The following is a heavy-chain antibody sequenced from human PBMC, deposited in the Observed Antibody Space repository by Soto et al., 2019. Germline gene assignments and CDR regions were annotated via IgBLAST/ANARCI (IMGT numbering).Heavy chain of an antibody. CDR1: GGSISSSSYY. CDR2: IYYSGST. Sequence: TSETLSLTCTVSGGSISSSSYYWGWIRQPPGKGLEWIGSIYYSGSTYYNPSLKSRVTIPVDTSKNQFSLKLSSVTVADTAVYYCARLAARSVLRYFDWLYYGMDVWGQGTTVPVSS. J-gene: IGHJ6*02. V-gene: IGHV4-39*01. CDR3: ARLAARSVLRYFDWLYYGMDV. D-gene: IGHD3-9*01.